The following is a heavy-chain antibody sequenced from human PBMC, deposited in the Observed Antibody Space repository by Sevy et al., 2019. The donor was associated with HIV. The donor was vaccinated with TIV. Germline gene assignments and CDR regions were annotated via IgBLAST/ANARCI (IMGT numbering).Heavy chain of an antibody. J-gene: IGHJ3*02. Sequence: SETLSLTCTVSGGSISSYYWSWIRQPPGKGLEWIGYIYYSGSTNYNPSLKSRVTISVDTSKNQFSLKLSSVTAADTAVYYCAGTRTWDAFDIWGQGIMVTVSS. V-gene: IGHV4-59*01. CDR3: AGTRTWDAFDI. CDR1: GGSISSYY. CDR2: IYYSGST.